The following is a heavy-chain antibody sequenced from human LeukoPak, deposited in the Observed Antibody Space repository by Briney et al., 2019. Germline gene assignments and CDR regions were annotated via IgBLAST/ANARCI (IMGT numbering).Heavy chain of an antibody. CDR2: IYTSGST. D-gene: IGHD2-2*01. J-gene: IGHJ4*02. V-gene: IGHV4-4*07. CDR3: ARDRYCSSTSCYSAFDH. CDR1: GYSISSSYY. Sequence: SETLSLTCTVSGYSISSSYYWSWIRQPAGKGLEWIGRIYTSGSTNYNPSLKSRVTMSVDTSKNQFSLKLSSVTAADTAVYYCARDRYCSSTSCYSAFDHWGQVTLVTVSS.